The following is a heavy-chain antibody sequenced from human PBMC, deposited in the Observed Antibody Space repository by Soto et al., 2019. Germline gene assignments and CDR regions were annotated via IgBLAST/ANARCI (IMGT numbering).Heavy chain of an antibody. CDR2: INHSGST. J-gene: IGHJ4*02. V-gene: IGHV4-34*01. D-gene: IGHD5-12*01. Sequence: PSETLSLTCAVYGGSFSGYYWSWIRQPPGKGLEWIGEINHSGSTNYNPSLKSRVTISVDTSKNQFSLKLSSVTAADTAVYYCAIRYSGYGSGYYFDYWGQGTLVTVSS. CDR3: AIRYSGYGSGYYFDY. CDR1: GGSFSGYY.